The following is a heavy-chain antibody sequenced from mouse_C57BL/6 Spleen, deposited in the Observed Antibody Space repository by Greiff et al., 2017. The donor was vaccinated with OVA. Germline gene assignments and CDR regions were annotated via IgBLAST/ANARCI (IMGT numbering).Heavy chain of an antibody. D-gene: IGHD2-3*01. CDR3: ARTYDGYGAY. V-gene: IGHV1-61*01. CDR1: GYTFTSYW. J-gene: IGHJ3*01. CDR2: IYPSDSET. Sequence: QVQLQQPGAELVRPGSSVKLSCKASGYTFTSYWMDWVKQRPGQGLEWIGNIYPSDSETHYNPKFKDKATLTVDKSSSTAYMQLSSLTSEDSAVYYCARTYDGYGAYWGQGTLVTVSA.